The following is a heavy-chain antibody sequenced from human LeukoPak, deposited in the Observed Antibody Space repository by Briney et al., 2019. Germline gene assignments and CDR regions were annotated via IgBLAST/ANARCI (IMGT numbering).Heavy chain of an antibody. CDR1: GYSFIGYY. D-gene: IGHD6-6*01. CDR2: INPSGGST. Sequence: ASVKVSCKASGYSFIGYYMHWVRQAPGQGLEWMGIINPSGGSTSYAQKFQGRVTMTRDTSTSTVYMELSSLRSEDTAVYYCARVQSRSSSSRGPYYYGMDVWGQGTTVTVSS. CDR3: ARVQSRSSSSRGPYYYGMDV. J-gene: IGHJ6*02. V-gene: IGHV1-46*01.